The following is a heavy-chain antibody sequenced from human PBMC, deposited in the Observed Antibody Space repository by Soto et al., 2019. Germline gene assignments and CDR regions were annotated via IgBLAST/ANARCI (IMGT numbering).Heavy chain of an antibody. J-gene: IGHJ4*02. D-gene: IGHD5-12*01. V-gene: IGHV3-30*18. CDR2: ISYDGSNK. Sequence: QVQLVESGGGVVQPGRSLRLSCAASVFTFSSYGMHWVRQAPGKGLEWVAGISYDGSNKYYADSVKGQFTISRDNSKNTMNRQMNSLRAEDTAGYYCAKDIVATSNDSWGKGTLVTV. CDR1: VFTFSSYG. CDR3: AKDIVATSNDS.